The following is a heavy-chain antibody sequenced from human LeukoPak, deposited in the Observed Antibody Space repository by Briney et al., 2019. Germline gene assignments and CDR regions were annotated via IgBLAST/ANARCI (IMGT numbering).Heavy chain of an antibody. D-gene: IGHD4-11*01. Sequence: SETLSLTCTVSGGSISSSSYYWGWIRQPPGKGLEWVGSIYYSGSTYYNPSLKSRVTISVDTSENHFSLKLSSVTAADTAVYYCARDGGYSNPYYYYYYYMDFWGKGTTVTVSS. CDR3: ARDGGYSNPYYYYYYYMDF. V-gene: IGHV4-39*07. CDR2: IYYSGST. CDR1: GGSISSSSYY. J-gene: IGHJ6*03.